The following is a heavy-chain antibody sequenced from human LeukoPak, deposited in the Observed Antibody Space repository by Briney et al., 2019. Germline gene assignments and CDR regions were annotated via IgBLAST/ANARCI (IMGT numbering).Heavy chain of an antibody. CDR2: ISWNSGSI. CDR1: GFTFDDYA. Sequence: GGSLRLSCAASGFTFDDYAMHWVRQAPGKGLEWVSGISWNSGSIGYADSVKGRFTISRDNAKNSLYLQMNSLRAEDMALYYCAKGGSYGSGSYYPIDYWGKGTLVTVSS. V-gene: IGHV3-9*03. J-gene: IGHJ4*02. CDR3: AKGGSYGSGSYYPIDY. D-gene: IGHD3-10*01.